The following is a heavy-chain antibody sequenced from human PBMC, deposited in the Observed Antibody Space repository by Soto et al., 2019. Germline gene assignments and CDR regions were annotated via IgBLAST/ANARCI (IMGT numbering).Heavy chain of an antibody. D-gene: IGHD5-18*01. J-gene: IGHJ4*02. CDR3: ARSRYSVSHYLDF. CDR2: IFPDDSET. V-gene: IGHV5-51*01. Sequence: GESLKISCKGIGDRFSTYWSAWVRQMPGKGLEWMGTIFPDDSETRYSPTFQCQVTISADKSISTAYLQWRSLKASDSAIYYCARSRYSVSHYLDFWGQGTRVTVSS. CDR1: GDRFSTYW.